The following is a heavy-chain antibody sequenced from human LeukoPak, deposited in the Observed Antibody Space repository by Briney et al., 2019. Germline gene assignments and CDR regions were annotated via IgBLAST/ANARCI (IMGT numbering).Heavy chain of an antibody. V-gene: IGHV3-53*01. Sequence: SCKASGGTFSSYAISWVRQAPGKGLEWVSVIYSGGSTYYADSVKGRFTISRDNSKNTLYLQMNSLRAEDTAVYYCARVPTTVTTVYFDYWGQGTLVTVSS. CDR3: ARVPTTVTTVYFDY. CDR2: IYSGGST. D-gene: IGHD4-17*01. J-gene: IGHJ4*02. CDR1: GGTFSSYA.